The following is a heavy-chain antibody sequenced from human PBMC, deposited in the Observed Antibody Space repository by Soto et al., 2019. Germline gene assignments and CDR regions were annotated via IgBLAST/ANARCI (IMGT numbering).Heavy chain of an antibody. CDR3: AKGRLNWNLH. V-gene: IGHV3-23*01. CDR1: GVTFSSYA. Sequence: GGSLRLSCAASGVTFSSYAMSWVRQAAGKGLEWVSAISGSGGSTYYADSVKGRFTISRDNSKNTLYLQMNSLRAEDTAVYYCAKGRLNWNLHWGQGTLVTVSS. CDR2: ISGSGGST. J-gene: IGHJ4*02. D-gene: IGHD1-7*01.